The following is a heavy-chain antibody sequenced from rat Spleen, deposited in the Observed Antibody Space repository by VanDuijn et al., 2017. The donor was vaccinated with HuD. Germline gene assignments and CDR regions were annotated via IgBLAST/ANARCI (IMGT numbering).Heavy chain of an antibody. V-gene: IGHV2-15*01. CDR1: GFTFSDFF. D-gene: IGHD1-4*01. CDR3: IRESLPGYNSHWFVY. CDR2: IWSGGNT. J-gene: IGHJ3*01. Sequence: VQLVESDGGLVQPGRSLKLSCAASGFTFSDFFMAWVRQPPGKGQEWMGAIWSGGNTDYNSALRSRLSISRDTSKRQVFLNVNSLQTEDTSTYFCIRESLPGYNSHWFVYWGQGTLVTVSS.